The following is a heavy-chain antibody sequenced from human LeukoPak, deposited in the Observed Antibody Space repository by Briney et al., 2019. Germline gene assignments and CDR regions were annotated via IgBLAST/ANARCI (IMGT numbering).Heavy chain of an antibody. CDR3: AREGGYSHAFDY. CDR1: GFTFGSYW. V-gene: IGHV3-74*01. CDR2: INSDGSST. Sequence: PGGSLRLSCAASGFTFGSYWMYWVRQAPGKGLVWVSRINSDGSSTSHADSVKGRFTISRDNAKNTLYLQMNSLRAEDTAVYYCAREGGYSHAFDYWGQGTLVTVSS. J-gene: IGHJ4*02. D-gene: IGHD3-22*01.